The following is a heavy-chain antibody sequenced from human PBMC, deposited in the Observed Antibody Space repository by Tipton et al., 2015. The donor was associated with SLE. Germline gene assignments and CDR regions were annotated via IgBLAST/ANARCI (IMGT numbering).Heavy chain of an antibody. J-gene: IGHJ4*02. Sequence: QSGAEVKKPGASVKVSCKASGYTFTSYYMHWVRQAPGQGLEWLGIINPSGGYTHYPQRFQGRVTMTSDTSTSTVYMEVTSLRSEDTAVYYCARETGRDSSSGYFDFWGQGTLVTVSS. V-gene: IGHV1-46*01. CDR3: ARETGRDSSSGYFDF. D-gene: IGHD6-6*01. CDR1: GYTFTSYY. CDR2: INPSGGYT.